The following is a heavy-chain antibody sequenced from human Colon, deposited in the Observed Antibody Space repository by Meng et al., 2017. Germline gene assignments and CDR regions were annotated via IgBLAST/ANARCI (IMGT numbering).Heavy chain of an antibody. CDR3: ARVKVPAIGGAFDI. CDR2: IFTSGST. V-gene: IGHV4-4*07. D-gene: IGHD2-2*01. Sequence: SETLSPTCNVSGGSISSYHWSWIRQPAGKGLEWIGRIFTSGSTTYNPSLQSRVSVSVDWSKNQFSLTVTSVTAADTAVYYCARVKVPAIGGAFDIWGQGTLVT. CDR1: GGSISSYH. J-gene: IGHJ3*02.